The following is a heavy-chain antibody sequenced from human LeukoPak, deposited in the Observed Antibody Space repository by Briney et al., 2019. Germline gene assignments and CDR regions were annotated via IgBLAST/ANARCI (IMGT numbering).Heavy chain of an antibody. D-gene: IGHD5-12*01. CDR1: GFTLSSYG. V-gene: IGHV3-30*18. Sequence: YPGRSLRLSCAASGFTLSSYGMHWVRQAPGKGLEWVAVISYDGSNKYYADSVKGRFTISRDNSKNTLYLQMNNLRAEDTAVYYCAKGGGYSSYDYPRFWGQGTLVTVSS. CDR3: AKGGGYSSYDYPRF. CDR2: ISYDGSNK. J-gene: IGHJ4*02.